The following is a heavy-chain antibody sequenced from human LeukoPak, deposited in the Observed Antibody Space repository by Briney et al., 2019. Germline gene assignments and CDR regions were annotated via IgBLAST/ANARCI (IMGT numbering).Heavy chain of an antibody. D-gene: IGHD2-2*02. CDR2: IKQDGSKK. CDR3: AREAYCSSTSCYNAEYFQH. CDR1: GFTFSSYW. V-gene: IGHV3-7*03. Sequence: GGSLRLSCAASGFTFSSYWMSWVRQAPGKGLEWVANIKQDGSKKYYVDSVKGRFTISRDNAKNSLYLQMNSLRAEDTAVYYCAREAYCSSTSCYNAEYFQHWGQGTLVTVSS. J-gene: IGHJ1*01.